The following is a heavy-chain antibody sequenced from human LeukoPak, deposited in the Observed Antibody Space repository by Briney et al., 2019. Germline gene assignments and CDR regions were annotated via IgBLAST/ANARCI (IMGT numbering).Heavy chain of an antibody. V-gene: IGHV3-21*04. CDR1: GFTFSSYS. Sequence: GGSLRLSCAASGFTFSSYSMNWVRQAPGKGLEWVSSISSSSSYIYYADSVKGRFTISRDNAKNSLYLQMNSLRAEDTAVYYCAKLHRRAYSSGCIDYWGQGTLVTVSS. J-gene: IGHJ4*02. D-gene: IGHD6-19*01. CDR2: ISSSSSYI. CDR3: AKLHRRAYSSGCIDY.